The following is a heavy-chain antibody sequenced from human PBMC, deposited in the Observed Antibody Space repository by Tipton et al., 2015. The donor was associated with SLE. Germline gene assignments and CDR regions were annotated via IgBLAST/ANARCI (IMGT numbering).Heavy chain of an antibody. CDR1: GGSISGYH. D-gene: IGHD3-3*02. J-gene: IGHJ5*02. CDR3: ARGPPFMEWERNWFDP. V-gene: IGHV4-59*08. CDR2: ISYTETT. Sequence: TLSLTCTVSGGSISGYHWSWLRQPPGKGLEWIGYISYTETTKYNPSLESRVIISVDTSKNQFSLRLSSVTAADTAMYYCARGPPFMEWERNWFDPWGQGTQVTVSS.